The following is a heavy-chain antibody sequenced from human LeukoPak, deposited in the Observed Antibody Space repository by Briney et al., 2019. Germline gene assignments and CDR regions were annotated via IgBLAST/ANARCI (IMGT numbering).Heavy chain of an antibody. CDR1: GGSISSGDYY. J-gene: IGHJ3*02. Sequence: KPSQTLSLTCTVSGGSISSGDYYWSWIRQPPGKGLEWIGYIYYSGSTYYNPSLKSRVTISVDTSKNQFSLRLSSVTAADTAVYYCAREPYYDFWSGYYDAFDIWAKGQWSPSLQ. CDR2: IYYSGST. CDR3: AREPYYDFWSGYYDAFDI. D-gene: IGHD3-3*01. V-gene: IGHV4-30-4*01.